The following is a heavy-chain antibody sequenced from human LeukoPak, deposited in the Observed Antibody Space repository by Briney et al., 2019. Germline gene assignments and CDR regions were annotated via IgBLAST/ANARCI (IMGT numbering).Heavy chain of an antibody. J-gene: IGHJ6*02. V-gene: IGHV7-4-1*02. Sequence: ASVKVSCKASGYTFTSYAMNWVRQAPGQGLEWMEWINTNTGNPTYAQGFTGRFVFSLDTSVSTAYLQISSLKAEDTAVYYCARDGVVIDYYYYYGMDVWGQGTTVTVSS. CDR1: GYTFTSYA. CDR2: INTNTGNP. CDR3: ARDGVVIDYYYYYGMDV. D-gene: IGHD3-3*01.